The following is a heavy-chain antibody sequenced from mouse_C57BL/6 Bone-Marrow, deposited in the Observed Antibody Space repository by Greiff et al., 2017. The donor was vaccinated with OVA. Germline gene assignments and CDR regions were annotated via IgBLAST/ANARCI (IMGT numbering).Heavy chain of an antibody. Sequence: QVQLQQSGAELARPGASVKLSCKASGYTFTSYGISWVKQRTGQGLEWIGEIYPRSGNTYYNEKFKGKATLTADKSYSTAYMELRSLTSEDSAVYFCARNSPGAYWGQGTLVTVSA. CDR2: IYPRSGNT. V-gene: IGHV1-81*01. CDR3: ARNSPGAY. J-gene: IGHJ3*01. CDR1: GYTFTSYG.